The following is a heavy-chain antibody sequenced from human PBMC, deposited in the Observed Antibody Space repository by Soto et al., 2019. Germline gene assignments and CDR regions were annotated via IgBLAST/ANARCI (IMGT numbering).Heavy chain of an antibody. CDR2: ISGAGDSL. J-gene: IGHJ4*02. CDR3: AKGGDYDLDFDS. D-gene: IGHD2-21*02. Sequence: EVQLLESGGGLVQPGGSLGLSCAASGFNFRSTAMSWVRQPPGKGLEWVSAISGAGDSLFYADSVKGRFTISRDNSKNMLYLYINSLRAEDTAMYYCAKGGDYDLDFDSWGQGTPVTVSS. V-gene: IGHV3-23*01. CDR1: GFNFRSTA.